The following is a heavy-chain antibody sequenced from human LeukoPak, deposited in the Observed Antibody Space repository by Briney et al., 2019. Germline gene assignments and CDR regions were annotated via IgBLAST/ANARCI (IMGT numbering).Heavy chain of an antibody. CDR2: ISTSGRAT. CDR3: AKARGSSVYEQFDY. CDR1: GFAFSSYA. V-gene: IGHV3-23*01. D-gene: IGHD5/OR15-5a*01. J-gene: IGHJ4*02. Sequence: GGSLRLPCAASGFAFSSYAMTWVRQAPEKGLQWVSTISTSGRATYYADSVEGRFTISRDNSKNTLYLQMNSLRADDTAVYYCAKARGSSVYEQFDYWGQGTQVTVSP.